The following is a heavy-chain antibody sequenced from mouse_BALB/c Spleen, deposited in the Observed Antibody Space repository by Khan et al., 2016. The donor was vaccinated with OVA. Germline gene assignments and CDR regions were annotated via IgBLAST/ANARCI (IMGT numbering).Heavy chain of an antibody. D-gene: IGHD1-1*01. Sequence: EVKLEVSGPGLVKPSQSLSLTCTVTGYSITSGYAWNWIRQFPGNKLEWMGYISYSGVTSYTQSLKSRISINRDTYKNQYVLQLNSVTTEYTATYYCARGNYYGYYFDYCGQGTTLPVSS. J-gene: IGHJ2*01. V-gene: IGHV3-2*02. CDR2: ISYSGVT. CDR3: ARGNYYGYYFDY. CDR1: GYSITSGYA.